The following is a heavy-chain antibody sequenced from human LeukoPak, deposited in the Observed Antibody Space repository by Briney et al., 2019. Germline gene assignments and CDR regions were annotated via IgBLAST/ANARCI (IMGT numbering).Heavy chain of an antibody. J-gene: IGHJ4*02. V-gene: IGHV4-59*01. CDR2: IYYSGST. Sequence: SETLSLTCTVSGGSISSYYWSWIRQPPGKGLEWIGNIYYSGSTNYNPSLKSRVTISVDTSKNQFSLKLSSVTAADTAVYYCARVEVDRDSGSYTFDYWGQGTLVTVSS. CDR1: GGSISSYY. D-gene: IGHD1-26*01. CDR3: ARVEVDRDSGSYTFDY.